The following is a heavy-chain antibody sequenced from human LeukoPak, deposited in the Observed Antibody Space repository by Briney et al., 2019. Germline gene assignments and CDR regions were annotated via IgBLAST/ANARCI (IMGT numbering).Heavy chain of an antibody. CDR2: IYHSGST. J-gene: IGHJ4*02. V-gene: IGHV4-38-2*02. CDR3: ARLTTVFDY. D-gene: IGHD4-17*01. CDR1: GYSISSDYY. Sequence: SETLSLTCTVSGYSISSDYYWGWVRQPPGKGLEWIGSIYHSGSTYYNPSLKSRVTISVDTSKNQFSLKLTSVTAADTAVYYCARLTTVFDYWGQGTLVTVSS.